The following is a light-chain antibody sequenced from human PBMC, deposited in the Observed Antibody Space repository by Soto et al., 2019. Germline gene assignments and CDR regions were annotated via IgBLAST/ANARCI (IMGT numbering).Light chain of an antibody. Sequence: QSALTQPASVSGSPGQSITISCTGTNSDVGGYNYVSWYQQHPGKAPKHTIYEVNNRPSGVSSRFSGSKSCNTASLTISGLQAEDEADYYCASYTSGSRWVFGGGTKLTVL. CDR3: ASYTSGSRWV. V-gene: IGLV2-14*01. CDR2: EVN. J-gene: IGLJ3*02. CDR1: NSDVGGYNY.